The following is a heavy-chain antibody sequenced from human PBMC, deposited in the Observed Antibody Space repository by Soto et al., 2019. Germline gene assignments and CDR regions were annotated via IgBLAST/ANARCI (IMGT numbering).Heavy chain of an antibody. CDR1: GYTFTVNF. V-gene: IGHV1-2*02. CDR3: AREGFGSGGPWGGMGV. J-gene: IGHJ6*02. CDR2: VNPNSGVT. Sequence: QVQLVQSGAEVKRPGASVKVSCKTSGYTFTVNFIHWARQAPGQGLEWMGWVNPNSGVTKYAQRFQGRVNKTRDTSITTAYMELSSLTSDDTGLYYCAREGFGSGGPWGGMGVWGPGTTVTLSS. D-gene: IGHD3-10*01.